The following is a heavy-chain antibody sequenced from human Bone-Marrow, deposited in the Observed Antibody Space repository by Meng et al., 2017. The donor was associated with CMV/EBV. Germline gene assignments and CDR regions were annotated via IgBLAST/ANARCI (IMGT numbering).Heavy chain of an antibody. V-gene: IGHV3-66*02. Sequence: GGSLRLSCAASGFTVSSNYLTWIRQAPGKGLEWVSVFFSGGDRNYADSVKGRFTISRDNSKNTLFLQMNSLRTEDTAVYYCARDPPDHYDSSGYSNDDWGQGIRVTVSS. CDR2: FFSGGDR. D-gene: IGHD3-22*01. CDR3: ARDPPDHYDSSGYSNDD. CDR1: GFTVSSNY. J-gene: IGHJ4*02.